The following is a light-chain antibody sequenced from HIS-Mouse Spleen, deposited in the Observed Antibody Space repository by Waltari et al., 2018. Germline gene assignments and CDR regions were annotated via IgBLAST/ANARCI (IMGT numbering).Light chain of an antibody. Sequence: QSVLTQPPSASGTPGQRVTIPRSGSSSNIVSNYVYCYQQLPGTAPKLLIYRNNQRPSGVPDRFSGSKSGTSASLAISGLRSEDEADYYCAAWDDSLSGPVFGGGTKLTVL. V-gene: IGLV1-47*01. J-gene: IGLJ3*02. CDR3: AAWDDSLSGPV. CDR2: RNN. CDR1: SSNIVSNY.